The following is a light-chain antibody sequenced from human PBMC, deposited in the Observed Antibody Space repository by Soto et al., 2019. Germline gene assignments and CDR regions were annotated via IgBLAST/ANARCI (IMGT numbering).Light chain of an antibody. V-gene: IGKV3-11*01. CDR1: QSVSSY. Sequence: EIVLTESPTTLSGSPVEIASRSCSASQSVSSYLAWYQQKPGQAPRLLTYDPSNRSTGLPDRFSGCGSETAFSLTSRRSEPSDFAAYHIQQYCSLITFGPGTRLEI. CDR2: DPS. CDR3: QQYCSLIT. J-gene: IGKJ5*01.